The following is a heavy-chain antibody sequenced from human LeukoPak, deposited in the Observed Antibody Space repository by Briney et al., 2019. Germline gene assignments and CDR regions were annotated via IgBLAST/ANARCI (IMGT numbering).Heavy chain of an antibody. V-gene: IGHV4-59*01. Sequence: PSETLSLTYTVSGGSISSYYWSWIRQPPGKGLEWIGYIYYSGSTNYNPSLKSRVTISVDTSKNQFSLKLSSVTAADTAVYYCARSPSYGGGFDYWGQGTLVTVSS. CDR1: GGSISSYY. CDR3: ARSPSYGGGFDY. J-gene: IGHJ4*02. D-gene: IGHD3-10*01. CDR2: IYYSGST.